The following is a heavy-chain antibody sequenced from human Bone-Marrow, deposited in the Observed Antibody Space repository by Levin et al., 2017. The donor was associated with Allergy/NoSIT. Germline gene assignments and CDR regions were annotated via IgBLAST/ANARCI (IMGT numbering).Heavy chain of an antibody. Sequence: SQTLSLTCAVSGGSIRSSNWWSWVRQPPGKGLEWIGEIYHSGSTNYNPSLKSRVTISVDKSKNQFSLKLSSVTAADTAVYYCARGYKYSSGWYYFDYWGQGTLVTVSS. J-gene: IGHJ4*02. D-gene: IGHD6-19*01. CDR2: IYHSGST. CDR3: ARGYKYSSGWYYFDY. V-gene: IGHV4-4*02. CDR1: GGSIRSSNW.